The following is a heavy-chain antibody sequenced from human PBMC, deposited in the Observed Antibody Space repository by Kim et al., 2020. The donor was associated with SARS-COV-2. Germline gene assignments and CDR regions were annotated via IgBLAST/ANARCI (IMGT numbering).Heavy chain of an antibody. D-gene: IGHD3-16*01. V-gene: IGHV3-53*01. J-gene: IGHJ4*02. CDR3: ARARGGTGAVFDY. Sequence: YAESVKSRFTITRDNSKNTVYLQLNSLSVEDTDVYFCARARGGTGAVFDYWGQGTLVTVSS.